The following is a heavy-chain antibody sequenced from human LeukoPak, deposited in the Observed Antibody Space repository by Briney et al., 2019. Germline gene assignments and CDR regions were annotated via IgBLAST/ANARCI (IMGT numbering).Heavy chain of an antibody. V-gene: IGHV1-24*01. D-gene: IGHD2-2*01. CDR2: FDPEDGET. Sequence: ASVKVSCKVSGYTLTELSMHWVRQAPGKGLEWMGGFDPEDGETIYAQKFQGRVTMTEDTSTDTAYMELSSLRSEDTAVYYCATGLSTSRWHGVDYWGQGTLVTVSS. J-gene: IGHJ4*02. CDR3: ATGLSTSRWHGVDY. CDR1: GYTLTELS.